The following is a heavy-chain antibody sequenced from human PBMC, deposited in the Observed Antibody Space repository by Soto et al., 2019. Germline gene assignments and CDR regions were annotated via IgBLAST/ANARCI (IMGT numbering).Heavy chain of an antibody. J-gene: IGHJ3*02. CDR1: GGTFSSYA. V-gene: IGHV1-69*13. Sequence: SVKVSCKASGGTFSSYAISWVRQAPGQGLEWMGGIIPIFGTANYAQKFQGRVTITADESTSTAYMELSSLRSEDTAVYYCARVVKELRFLEWLSFGAFDIWGQGTMVTVSS. D-gene: IGHD3-3*01. CDR2: IIPIFGTA. CDR3: ARVVKELRFLEWLSFGAFDI.